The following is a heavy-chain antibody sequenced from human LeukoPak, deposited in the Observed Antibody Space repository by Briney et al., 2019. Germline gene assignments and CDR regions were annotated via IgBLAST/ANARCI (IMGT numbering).Heavy chain of an antibody. Sequence: SETLSLTCTVSGGSISSYYWSWIRQPPGKRLAWVGYIYYSGSTNYNPSLKSRVTISVDTSRNQFSLKLSSVTAADTAVYYCARAGGGSGSYYFDYWGQGTLVTVSS. CDR3: ARAGGGSGSYYFDY. D-gene: IGHD6-19*01. CDR2: IYYSGST. CDR1: GGSISSYY. J-gene: IGHJ4*02. V-gene: IGHV4-59*01.